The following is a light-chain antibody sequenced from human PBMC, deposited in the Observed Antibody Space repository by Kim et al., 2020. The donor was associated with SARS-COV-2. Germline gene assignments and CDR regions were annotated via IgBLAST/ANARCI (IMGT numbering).Light chain of an antibody. CDR3: QQYGSSPLT. CDR1: HSVSSSY. CDR2: GAS. Sequence: CPGERTTISCRASHSVSSSYLAWYQQKPGQAPRLLIYGASSRTTGIPDRFSGSGSGTDFTLTISRLEPEDFAVYYCQQYGSSPLTFGGGTKVDIK. J-gene: IGKJ4*02. V-gene: IGKV3-20*01.